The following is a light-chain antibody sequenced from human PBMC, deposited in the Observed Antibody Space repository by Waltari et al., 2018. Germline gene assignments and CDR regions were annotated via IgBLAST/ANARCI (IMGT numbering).Light chain of an antibody. Sequence: SYELTQPLSVSVALGQTARITCGGDNLGSKLVHWNQQTAGQAPVLVIHSNDKRPSGIPERILGSNSGNTATLTITRAQGGDEADYYCQVWDSGTDIVGAGTKVTVL. CDR3: QVWDSGTDI. CDR2: SND. CDR1: NLGSKL. V-gene: IGLV3-9*01. J-gene: IGLJ1*01.